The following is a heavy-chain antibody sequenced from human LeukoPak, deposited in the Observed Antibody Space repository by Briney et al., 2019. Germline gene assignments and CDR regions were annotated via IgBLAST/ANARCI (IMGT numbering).Heavy chain of an antibody. V-gene: IGHV3-64*01. CDR1: EFKFDTYG. J-gene: IGHJ4*02. CDR3: TRSTDGSAHFDY. Sequence: GGSLRLSCSASEFKFDTYGMHWVRQTPGKGLEYVSGISSDGLSTYYANSVKGRFTISRDNAKNTLYLQMGSLKTEDMAVYYCTRSTDGSAHFDYWGQGTLVTVFS. CDR2: ISSDGLST. D-gene: IGHD1-1*01.